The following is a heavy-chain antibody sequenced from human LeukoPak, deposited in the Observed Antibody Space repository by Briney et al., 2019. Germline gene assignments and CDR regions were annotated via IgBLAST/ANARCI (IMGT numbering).Heavy chain of an antibody. J-gene: IGHJ4*02. CDR3: ARRGTIDSGRPWS. D-gene: IGHD1-26*01. CDR2: MHYSGST. V-gene: IGHV4-39*01. Sequence: SETLSLTCTVSGGSINSSDYYRGWIRQPPGKGLEWIGSMHYSGSTYYNQSLKSRVTISVDTSKNQFSLRVSSVTAADTALYYCARRGTIDSGRPWSWGQGTLVTVSS. CDR1: GGSINSSDYY.